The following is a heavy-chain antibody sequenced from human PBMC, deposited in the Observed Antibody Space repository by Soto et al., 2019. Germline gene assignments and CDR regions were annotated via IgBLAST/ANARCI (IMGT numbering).Heavy chain of an antibody. Sequence: PGGSLRLSCAASGFTFSSYAMSWVRQAPGKGLEWVAVISYDGSNKYYADSVKGRFTISRDNSKNTLYLQMNSLRAEDTAVYYCARKGVVDYDILTGYYSTDIYFDYWGQGT. CDR3: ARKGVVDYDILTGYYSTDIYFDY. D-gene: IGHD3-9*01. V-gene: IGHV3-30-3*01. J-gene: IGHJ4*02. CDR1: GFTFSSYA. CDR2: ISYDGSNK.